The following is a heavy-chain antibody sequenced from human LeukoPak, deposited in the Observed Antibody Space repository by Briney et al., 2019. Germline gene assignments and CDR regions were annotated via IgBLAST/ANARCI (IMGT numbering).Heavy chain of an antibody. CDR3: ARGRVNDP. CDR1: GGSISSSNW. Sequence: SGTLSLTCAVSGGSISSSNWWSWVRQPPGKGLEWIGEIYHSGSTYKNPSLKSRVIMSVDTSKNQFSLKLSSVTAADTAVYYCARGRVNDPWGQGTLVTVSS. V-gene: IGHV4-4*02. CDR2: IYHSGST. J-gene: IGHJ5*02.